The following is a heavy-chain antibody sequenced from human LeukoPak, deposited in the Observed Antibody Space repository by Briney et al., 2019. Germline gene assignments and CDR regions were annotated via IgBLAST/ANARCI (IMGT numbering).Heavy chain of an antibody. J-gene: IGHJ4*02. D-gene: IGHD2-2*01. CDR1: GFTFSSYW. Sequence: GGSLRLSCAASGFTFSSYWMSWVRQAPGKGLEWVANIKQDGSEKYYVDSVKGRFTISRDNAKNSLYLQMNSLRAEDTAVYYCAREGGLRECSNTGCHFDYWGEGTLVTASS. CDR2: IKQDGSEK. CDR3: AREGGLRECSNTGCHFDY. V-gene: IGHV3-7*01.